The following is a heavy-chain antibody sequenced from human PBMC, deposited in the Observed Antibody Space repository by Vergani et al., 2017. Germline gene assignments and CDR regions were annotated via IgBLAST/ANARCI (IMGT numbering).Heavy chain of an antibody. Sequence: QVQLQESGPGLVKPSQTLSLTCTVSGGSISSGSYYWSWIRQPAGKGLEWIGRIYTSGSTNYNPSLKSRVTISVDTSKNQFSLRLTSLTAADTAVYYCASKRGACRAAYCHSYDFWGPGTLVGVSS. CDR3: ASKRGACRAAYCHSYDF. CDR1: GGSISSGSYY. CDR2: IYTSGST. D-gene: IGHD2-15*01. V-gene: IGHV4-61*02. J-gene: IGHJ4*02.